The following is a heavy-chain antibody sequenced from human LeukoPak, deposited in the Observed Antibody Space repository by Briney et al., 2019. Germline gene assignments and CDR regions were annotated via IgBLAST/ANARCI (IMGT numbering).Heavy chain of an antibody. CDR3: ARGYGVY. CDR2: INHSGST. Sequence: SETLSLTCAVYGGSFSGYYWSWIRQPPGKGLEWIGEINHSGSTNYNPSLKSRVTISVDTSKNQFSLKLSSVTAADTAVHYCARGYGVYWGQGTLVTVSS. CDR1: GGSFSGYY. D-gene: IGHD4-17*01. J-gene: IGHJ4*02. V-gene: IGHV4-34*01.